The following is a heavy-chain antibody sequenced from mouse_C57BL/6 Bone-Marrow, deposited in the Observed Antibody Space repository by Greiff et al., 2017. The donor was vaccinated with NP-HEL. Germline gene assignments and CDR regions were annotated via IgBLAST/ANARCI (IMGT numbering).Heavy chain of an antibody. V-gene: IGHV5-6*01. CDR1: GFTFSSYG. D-gene: IGHD1-1*01. Sequence: EVKVVESGGDLVKPGGSLKLSCAASGFTFSSYGMSWVRQTPDQRLEWVATISSGGSYTYYLDSVKGRFTISRDNAKNTLYLQMSSLKSEDTAMYYCAIITTVVEPLDYWGQGTTLTVSS. J-gene: IGHJ2*01. CDR2: ISSGGSYT. CDR3: AIITTVVEPLDY.